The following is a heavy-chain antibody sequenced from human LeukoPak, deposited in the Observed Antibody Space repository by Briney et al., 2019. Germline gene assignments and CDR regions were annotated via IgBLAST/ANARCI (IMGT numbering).Heavy chain of an antibody. CDR2: INPSGGGT. V-gene: IGHV1-46*01. CDR3: ARAAYYYDSSGYYYHDY. J-gene: IGHJ4*02. Sequence: ASVKVSCKASGYTFTSYYMHWVRQAPGQGLEWMGIINPSGGGTSYAQKFQGRVTMTRDTSTSTVYMELSSLRSEDTAVYYCARAAYYYDSSGYYYHDYWGQGTLVTVSS. D-gene: IGHD3-22*01. CDR1: GYTFTSYY.